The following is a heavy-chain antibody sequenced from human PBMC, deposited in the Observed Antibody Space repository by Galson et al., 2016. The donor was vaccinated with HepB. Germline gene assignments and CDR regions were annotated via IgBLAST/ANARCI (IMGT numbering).Heavy chain of an antibody. D-gene: IGHD5-24*01. J-gene: IGHJ4*02. CDR2: ISAFNINT. Sequence: VKVSCKASGYTFTNYPINWVRQAPGQRLEWMGWISAFNINTNDAQKLQGRVTMTTDTSTSTAYLELRSLRSDDTAVYYCARDRDGYNGYDYWGQGTLVTVSS. CDR1: GYTFTNYP. CDR3: ARDRDGYNGYDY. V-gene: IGHV1-18*01.